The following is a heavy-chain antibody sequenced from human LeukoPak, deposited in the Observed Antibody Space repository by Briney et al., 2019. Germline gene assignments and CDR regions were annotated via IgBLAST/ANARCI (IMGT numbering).Heavy chain of an antibody. CDR1: GGSISSYY. J-gene: IGHJ6*02. CDR2: IYYSGST. CDR3: ARVAVTTSDWYYYYGMDV. D-gene: IGHD4-17*01. V-gene: IGHV4-59*01. Sequence: SETLSLTCTVSGGSISSYYWSWIRQPPGKGLEWIGYIYYSGSTNYNPSPKSRVTISVDTSKNQFSLKLSSVTAADTAVYYCARVAVTTSDWYYYYGMDVWGQGTTVTVSS.